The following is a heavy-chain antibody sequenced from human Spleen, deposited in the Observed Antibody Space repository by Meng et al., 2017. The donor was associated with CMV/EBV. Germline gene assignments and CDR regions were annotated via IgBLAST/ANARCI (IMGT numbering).Heavy chain of an antibody. CDR3: ARGLTIFGVVTLVLDY. CDR1: GFTVSSNY. Sequence: SGFTVSSNYMSWVRQAPGKGLEWVSVIYSGGSTYYADSVKGRFTISRDNSKNTLYLQMNSLRAEDTAVYYCARGLTIFGVVTLVLDYWGQGTLVTVSS. D-gene: IGHD3-3*01. J-gene: IGHJ4*02. V-gene: IGHV3-66*02. CDR2: IYSGGST.